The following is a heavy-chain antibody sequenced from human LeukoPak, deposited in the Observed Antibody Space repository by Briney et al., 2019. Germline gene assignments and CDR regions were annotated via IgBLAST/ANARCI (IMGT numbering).Heavy chain of an antibody. D-gene: IGHD6-19*01. V-gene: IGHV4-31*03. CDR1: DGSLTSGGNY. J-gene: IGHJ4*02. Sequence: SQTLSLTCTVSDGSLTSGGNYWSWIRLHPGKGLEWIGYIYHSGSTYYNPSLKSRVTISVDRSKNQFSLKLSSVTAADAAVYYCASPNSSGWYEYWGQGTLVTVSS. CDR3: ASPNSSGWYEY. CDR2: IYHSGST.